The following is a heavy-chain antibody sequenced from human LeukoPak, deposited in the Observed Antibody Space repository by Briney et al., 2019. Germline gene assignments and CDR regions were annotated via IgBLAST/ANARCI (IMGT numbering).Heavy chain of an antibody. CDR3: ARAGYTISSYRFDY. CDR1: GGSINSYW. CDR2: IYTTGMT. D-gene: IGHD3-16*02. Sequence: PSETLSLTCSVSGGSINSYWWSWIRQPAGKGLEFIDRIYTTGMTNYNPSLKSRVSMSVDTSKNKFSLELRSVTAADTAVYFCARAGYTISSYRFDYWGQGALVTVSS. V-gene: IGHV4-4*07. J-gene: IGHJ4*02.